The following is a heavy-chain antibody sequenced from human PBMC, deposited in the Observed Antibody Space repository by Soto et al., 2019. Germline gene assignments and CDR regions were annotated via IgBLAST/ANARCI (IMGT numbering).Heavy chain of an antibody. D-gene: IGHD4-17*01. Sequence: GGSLRLSCAASGFTFSDYAMHWVRQGTGKGLEWVSGIGTAGDTYYAGSVKGRFTISRENGKNSVYLQMNSLRVGDTAVYYCARGGDFDYWGQGTLVTVSS. CDR2: IGTAGDT. V-gene: IGHV3-13*04. CDR1: GFTFSDYA. J-gene: IGHJ4*02. CDR3: ARGGDFDY.